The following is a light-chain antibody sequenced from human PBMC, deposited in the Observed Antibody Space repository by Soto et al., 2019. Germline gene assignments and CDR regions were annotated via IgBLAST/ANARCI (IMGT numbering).Light chain of an antibody. CDR2: DAS. J-gene: IGKJ4*01. CDR3: QQYNSYSPLT. CDR1: QSISFW. Sequence: DIPMTRSPSTLSVSVGGRVTITCRASQSISFWLAWYQQKPGKAPKLLIYDASSLESGVPSRFSGSRSGTEFTLTISSLQPDDFATYYCQQYNSYSPLTFGGGTKVDIK. V-gene: IGKV1-5*01.